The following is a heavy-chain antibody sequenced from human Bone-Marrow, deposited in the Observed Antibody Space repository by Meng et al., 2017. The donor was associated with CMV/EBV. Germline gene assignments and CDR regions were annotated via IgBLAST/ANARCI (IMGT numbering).Heavy chain of an antibody. J-gene: IGHJ4*02. D-gene: IGHD3-3*01. CDR2: IYYSGST. V-gene: IGHV4-59*01. CDR1: GGSINSYY. Sequence: SETLSLTCTVSGGSINSYYWTWIRQPPGKGLEWIGYIYYSGSTNYNPSLKSRVTISVDVSKNQFSLKLSSVTAADTAVYYCAYMYFDFWSGYYHPYYFDYWGQGTLVTVS. CDR3: AYMYFDFWSGYYHPYYFDY.